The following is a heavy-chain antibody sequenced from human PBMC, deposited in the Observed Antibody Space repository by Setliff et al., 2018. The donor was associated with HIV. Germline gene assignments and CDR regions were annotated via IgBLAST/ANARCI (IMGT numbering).Heavy chain of an antibody. CDR3: TRVDYDFWSGPMTRYYFDY. Sequence: GGSLRLSCTASGFTFGDYAMSWVRQAPGKGLEWVGFIRSKAYGGTTEYAASVKGRFTISRDDSKSIAYLQMNSLKTEDTAVYYCTRVDYDFWSGPMTRYYFDYWGQGTLVTVS. CDR1: GFTFGDYA. J-gene: IGHJ4*02. CDR2: IRSKAYGGTT. V-gene: IGHV3-49*04. D-gene: IGHD3-3*01.